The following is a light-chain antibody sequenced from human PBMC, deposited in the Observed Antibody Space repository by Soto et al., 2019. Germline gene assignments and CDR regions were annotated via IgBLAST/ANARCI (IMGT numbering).Light chain of an antibody. J-gene: IGKJ1*01. CDR1: QGIGND. CDR2: AAS. CDR3: QHYNSYSEA. V-gene: IGKV1-6*01. Sequence: AIQMTQSPSSLSASVGDRVNITCRASQGIGNDLGWYQQKPGKAHKXLIYAASNLPSGVPSRFSGSGSGTDGTITISGLQPDDFATYYGQHYNSYSEAFGQGTKVDI.